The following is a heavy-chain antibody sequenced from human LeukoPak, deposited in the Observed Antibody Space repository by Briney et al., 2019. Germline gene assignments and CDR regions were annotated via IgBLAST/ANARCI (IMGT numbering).Heavy chain of an antibody. CDR1: GCTFSSYA. V-gene: IGHV1-69*04. J-gene: IGHJ4*02. D-gene: IGHD3-22*01. Sequence: SVKLSCKASGCTFSSYAISWVRQAPGQGLEWMGRIIPILGIANYAQKFQGRVTITADKSTSTAYMELSSLRSEDTAVYYCARGDSSVDYWGQGTLVTVSS. CDR2: IIPILGIA. CDR3: ARGDSSVDY.